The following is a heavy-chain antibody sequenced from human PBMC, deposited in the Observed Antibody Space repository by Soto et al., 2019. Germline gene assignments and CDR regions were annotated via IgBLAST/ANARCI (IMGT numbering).Heavy chain of an antibody. V-gene: IGHV4-30-4*01. CDR3: VRGTNWKTTSTCYIYFDF. Sequence: QVQLQESGPGLVKPSQTLSLTCTVSGVSVSTDVDYWGWVRQPPGKGLEWIGYIYYDGSTYYNPSLTSPVDISMDSSQHQVSMNLDSVTGADTAVYYCVRGTNWKTTSTCYIYFDFWGRGTLGTFSA. CDR2: IYYDGST. D-gene: IGHD1-1*01. CDR1: GVSVSTDVDY. J-gene: IGHJ4*01.